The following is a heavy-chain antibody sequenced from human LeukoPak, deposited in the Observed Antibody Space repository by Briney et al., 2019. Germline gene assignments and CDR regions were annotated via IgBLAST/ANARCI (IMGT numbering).Heavy chain of an antibody. CDR1: GGSISSYY. D-gene: IGHD4-17*01. Sequence: PSETLSLTCTVSGGSISSYYWSWIRQLPGKGLEWIGYIYYSGSTNYNPSLKSRVTISVDTSKNQFSLKLSSVTAADTAVYYCARAWTVTNDFDYWGQGTLVTVSS. CDR3: ARAWTVTNDFDY. CDR2: IYYSGST. J-gene: IGHJ4*02. V-gene: IGHV4-59*01.